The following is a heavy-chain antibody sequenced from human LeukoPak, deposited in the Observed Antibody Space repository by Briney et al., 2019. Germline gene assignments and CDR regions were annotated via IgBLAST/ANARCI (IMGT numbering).Heavy chain of an antibody. CDR3: ATDPDVGPFDY. CDR2: INHSGRP. J-gene: IGHJ4*02. CDR1: GGSFSGYS. Sequence: SETLSLTCAVYGGSFSGYSWSWIRQPPGKGLEWIGEINHSGRPNYNPSLKSRVTISVETSKKQFSLNPSSVTAADTAVYYCATDPDVGPFDYWGQGTLVTVSS. V-gene: IGHV4-34*01.